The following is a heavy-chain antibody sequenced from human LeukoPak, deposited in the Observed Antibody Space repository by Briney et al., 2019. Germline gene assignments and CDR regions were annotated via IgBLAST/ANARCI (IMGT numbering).Heavy chain of an antibody. D-gene: IGHD3-22*01. CDR3: ERCDSSGDFYYYYGMDV. CDR1: GFTFSSYW. V-gene: IGHV3-7*01. Sequence: GGSLRLSCAASGFTFSSYWMSWVRQAPGKGLEWVANIKQDGSEKYYVDSVKGRFTISRDNAKNSLYLQMNSLRAEDTAVCYCERCDSSGDFYYYYGMDVWGQGTTVTVSS. J-gene: IGHJ6*02. CDR2: IKQDGSEK.